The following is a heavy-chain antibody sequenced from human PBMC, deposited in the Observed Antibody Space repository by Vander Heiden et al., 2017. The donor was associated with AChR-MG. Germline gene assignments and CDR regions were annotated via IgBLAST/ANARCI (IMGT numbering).Heavy chain of an antibody. CDR3: ARDPFDSGSYYNGATGGAFDI. V-gene: IGHV3-33*01. Sequence: QVQLVESGGGVVQPGRSLGLSCAASGFTFSPYGLHWVRQAPGKGLEWVAVIWYDGSNKYYADSVKGRFTISRDNSKNTLYLQMNSLRAEDTAVYYCARDPFDSGSYYNGATGGAFDIWGQGTMVTVSS. D-gene: IGHD3-10*01. J-gene: IGHJ3*02. CDR1: GFTFSPYG. CDR2: IWYDGSNK.